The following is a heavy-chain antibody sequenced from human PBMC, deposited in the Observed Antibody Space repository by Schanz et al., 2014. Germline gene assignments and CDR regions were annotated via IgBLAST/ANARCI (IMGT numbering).Heavy chain of an antibody. CDR3: AIIGVMVAVAGTRADY. J-gene: IGHJ4*02. CDR2: IYSGIGA. V-gene: IGHV3-66*01. D-gene: IGHD6-19*01. CDR1: GFTVSSNH. Sequence: EGQLAESGGGLVQPGGSLRLSCAVSGFTVSSNHMSWVRQAPGKGLEWVSVIYSGIGAYYADSVKDRFTVSRDNSKNTLYLQMNRLRAEDTALYYCAIIGVMVAVAGTRADYWGQGTLVTVSS.